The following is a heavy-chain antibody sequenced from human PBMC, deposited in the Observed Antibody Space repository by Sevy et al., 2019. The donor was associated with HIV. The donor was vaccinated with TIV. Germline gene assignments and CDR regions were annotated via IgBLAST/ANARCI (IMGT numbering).Heavy chain of an antibody. CDR1: GYNFTSYY. D-gene: IGHD3-16*01. CDR3: TRVRSLGFEY. J-gene: IGHJ4*02. CDR2: ITPSGDTT. V-gene: IGHV1-46*01. Sequence: ASVKVSCKAAGYNFTSYYIHWVRQAPGQGLEWMGIITPSGDTTTYSQKFQGRVTMTSDTSTSTVYMELSSLRYDDSAVYYCTRVRSLGFEYWGQGTLVTVSS.